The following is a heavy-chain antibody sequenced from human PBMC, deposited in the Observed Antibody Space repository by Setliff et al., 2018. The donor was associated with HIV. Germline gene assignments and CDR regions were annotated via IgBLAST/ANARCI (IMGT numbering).Heavy chain of an antibody. J-gene: IGHJ4*02. CDR2: INPSGDAT. CDR3: ARDYYDSSGYIFFPGLPDY. V-gene: IGHV1-46*01. Sequence: VASVKVSCKASGGTFTSYYMHWVRQAPGQGLEWMGIINPSGDATTYAQKFQGRVIMTRDTSTNTLYMELSNLRSDDTAVYYCARDYYDSSGYIFFPGLPDYWGQGTLVTVSS. CDR1: GGTFTSYY. D-gene: IGHD3-22*01.